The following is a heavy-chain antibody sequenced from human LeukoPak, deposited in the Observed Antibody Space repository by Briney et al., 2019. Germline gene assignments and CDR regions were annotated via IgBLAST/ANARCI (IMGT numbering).Heavy chain of an antibody. CDR1: GGSFSGYY. CDR3: ARGWGLYSYGLYFDY. J-gene: IGHJ4*02. V-gene: IGHV4-34*01. Sequence: NPSETLSLTCAVYGGSFSGYYWSGIRQPPGKGLEWIGETNHSGSTNYNPSLKSRVTISVDTSKNQFSLKLSSVTAADTAVYYCARGWGLYSYGLYFDYWGQGTLVTVSS. CDR2: TNHSGST. D-gene: IGHD5-18*01.